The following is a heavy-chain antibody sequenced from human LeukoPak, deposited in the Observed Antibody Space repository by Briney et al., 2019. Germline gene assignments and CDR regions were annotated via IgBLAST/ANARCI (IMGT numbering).Heavy chain of an antibody. CDR1: GFTFRNYV. J-gene: IGHJ4*02. D-gene: IGHD3-3*01. Sequence: GGSLGLSCAASGFTFRNYVIHWVRQAPGKGLEWVAVIWYDGSNKYYADSVKGRFTISRDNSKNTLYLQMNSLRAEDTAVYYCATDYDFWSAWGQGTLVTVSS. CDR3: ATDYDFWSA. CDR2: IWYDGSNK. V-gene: IGHV3-33*08.